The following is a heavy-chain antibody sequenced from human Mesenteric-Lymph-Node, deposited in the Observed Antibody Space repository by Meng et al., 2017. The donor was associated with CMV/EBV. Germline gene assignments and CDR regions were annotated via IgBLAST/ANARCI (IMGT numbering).Heavy chain of an antibody. CDR3: VRGDWGSGS. Sequence: LSLTCAASGFTFSDYYMSWIRQAPGRGLEWVSYISTGGTIYYADSVTGRFTISRDSAKHSLYLQMNSLRAEDTAVYYCVRGDWGSGSWGQGTLVTVSS. CDR1: GFTFSDYY. CDR2: ISTGGTI. J-gene: IGHJ4*02. D-gene: IGHD7-27*01. V-gene: IGHV3-11*04.